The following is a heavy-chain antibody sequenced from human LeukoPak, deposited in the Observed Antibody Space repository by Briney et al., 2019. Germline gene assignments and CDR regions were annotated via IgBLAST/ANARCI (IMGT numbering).Heavy chain of an antibody. CDR2: ISYDGSNK. Sequence: GGSLRLSCAASGFTFSSYAMSWVRQAPGKGLEWVAVISYDGSNKYYADSVKGRFTISRDNSKNTLYLQMNSLRAEDTAVYYCARVRGVEWLFPYFDYWGQGTLVTVSS. CDR1: GFTFSSYA. D-gene: IGHD3-3*01. CDR3: ARVRGVEWLFPYFDY. V-gene: IGHV3-30*04. J-gene: IGHJ4*02.